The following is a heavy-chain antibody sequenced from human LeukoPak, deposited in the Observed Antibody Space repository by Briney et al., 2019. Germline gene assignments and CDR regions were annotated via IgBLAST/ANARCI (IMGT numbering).Heavy chain of an antibody. J-gene: IGHJ3*02. V-gene: IGHV3-23*01. CDR2: ISDIGST. CDR1: GFTFSSYG. D-gene: IGHD2-15*01. Sequence: GGSLRLSCAASGFTFSSYGLSWVRQAPGKGLEWVSGISDIGSTYYADSVKGRFTISRDNSKNTLYLQMNSLRADDTAVYYCARACSGGSCYLVAFDIWGQGTMVTVSS. CDR3: ARACSGGSCYLVAFDI.